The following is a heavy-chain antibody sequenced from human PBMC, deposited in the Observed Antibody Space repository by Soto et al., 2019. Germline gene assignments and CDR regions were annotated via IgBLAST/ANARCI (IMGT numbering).Heavy chain of an antibody. Sequence: SETLSLTCTVSGGSISSDYWSWIRQPPGKGLEWIGYIYYSGSTNYNPSLKSRVTISVDTSKNQFSLKLSSVTAADTAVYYCARGLRGSYDVWSGYPGHYYYYGMDVWGQGTTVTVS. V-gene: IGHV4-59*01. CDR3: ARGLRGSYDVWSGYPGHYYYYGMDV. D-gene: IGHD3-3*01. CDR2: IYYSGST. CDR1: GGSISSDY. J-gene: IGHJ6*02.